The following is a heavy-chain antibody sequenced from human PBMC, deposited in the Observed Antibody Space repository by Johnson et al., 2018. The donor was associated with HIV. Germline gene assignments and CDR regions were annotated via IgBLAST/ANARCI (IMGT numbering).Heavy chain of an antibody. CDR1: EFPFSAYW. D-gene: IGHD3-10*01. Sequence: EKLVESGGGLVKPGGSLRLSCAVSEFPFSAYWMSWVRQAPGKGLEWVADIKQDGSQKSYLGSVKGRFTISRDNDKNSLFLQMNSLRVDDTALYYCLSARYGASGAFDMWGHGTRVTVSS. J-gene: IGHJ3*02. V-gene: IGHV3-7*05. CDR2: IKQDGSQK. CDR3: LSARYGASGAFDM.